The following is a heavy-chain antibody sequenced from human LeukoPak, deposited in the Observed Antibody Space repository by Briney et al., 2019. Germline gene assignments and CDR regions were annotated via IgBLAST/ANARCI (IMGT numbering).Heavy chain of an antibody. V-gene: IGHV1-69*01. CDR1: GGTFSSYA. J-gene: IGHJ4*02. CDR2: IIPIFGTA. CDR3: ARCDYYDSSGYYFFDY. D-gene: IGHD3-22*01. Sequence: GASVKVSCKASGGTFSSYAISWVRQAPGQGLEWMGGIIPIFGTANYAQKSQGRVTITADESTSTAYMELSSLRSEDTAVYYCARCDYYDSSGYYFFDYWGQGTLVTVSS.